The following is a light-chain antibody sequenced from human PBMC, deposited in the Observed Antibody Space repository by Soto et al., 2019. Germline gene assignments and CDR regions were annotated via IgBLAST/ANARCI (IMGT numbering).Light chain of an antibody. CDR2: EVS. J-gene: IGLJ2*01. Sequence: QSALTQPASVSGSPGQSITISCTGTSSDVGSYNLVSWYQQHPGKAPKLMIDEVSKRPSGVSNRFSGSKSGNTASLTVSGLQADDEADYFCCSCAGVVVFGGGTKVTVL. V-gene: IGLV2-23*02. CDR1: SSDVGSYNL. CDR3: CSCAGVVV.